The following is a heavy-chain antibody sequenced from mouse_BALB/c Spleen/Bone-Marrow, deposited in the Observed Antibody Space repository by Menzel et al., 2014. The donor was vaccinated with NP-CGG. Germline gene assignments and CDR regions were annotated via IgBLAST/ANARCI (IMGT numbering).Heavy chain of an antibody. V-gene: IGHV1-80*01. J-gene: IGHJ2*01. Sequence: QVQLKQSGAELVRPGSSVKISCKASGYAFSVYWMNWVKQRPGQGLKWIGQIYPGDGDTNYNGKFKGRATLTADKSSNTAYMQLSSLTSEDSAVYFCARGGISVDYWGQGTTLTVSS. CDR1: GYAFSVYW. CDR3: ARGGISVDY. CDR2: IYPGDGDT.